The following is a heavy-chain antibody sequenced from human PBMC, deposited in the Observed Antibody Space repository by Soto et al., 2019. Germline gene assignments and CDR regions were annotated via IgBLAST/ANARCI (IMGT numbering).Heavy chain of an antibody. Sequence: TGGSLRLSCAASGFTFSNYVLSWVRQAPGKGLEWVSAISGTGGSTYYADSVKGRFTISRDNSKNTLYVQMNSLRVEDTAVYYCAKEGNRVRGPDEWGQGTLVTVSS. CDR1: GFTFSNYV. D-gene: IGHD3-10*01. J-gene: IGHJ4*02. V-gene: IGHV3-23*01. CDR2: ISGTGGST. CDR3: AKEGNRVRGPDE.